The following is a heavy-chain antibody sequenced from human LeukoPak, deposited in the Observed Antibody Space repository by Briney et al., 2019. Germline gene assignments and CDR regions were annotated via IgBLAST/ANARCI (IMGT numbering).Heavy chain of an antibody. CDR3: ARGTTGPPYYYYYYMDV. CDR2: IRYDGSNK. D-gene: IGHD1-1*01. CDR1: GFTFSSYG. Sequence: GGSLRLSCAASGFTFSSYGMHWVRQAPGKGLEWVAFIRYDGSNKYYADSVKGRFTISRDNSKNTLYLQMNSLRAEDTAVYYCARGTTGPPYYYYYYMDVWGKGTTVTISS. J-gene: IGHJ6*03. V-gene: IGHV3-30*02.